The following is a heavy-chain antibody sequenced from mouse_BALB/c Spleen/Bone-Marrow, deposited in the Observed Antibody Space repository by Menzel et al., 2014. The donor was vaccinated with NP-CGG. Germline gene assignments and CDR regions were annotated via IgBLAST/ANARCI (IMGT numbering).Heavy chain of an antibody. CDR3: ARSSYGYDRQAYFFDY. J-gene: IGHJ2*01. D-gene: IGHD2-2*01. CDR2: ISSGSSTI. V-gene: IGHV5-17*02. Sequence: EVKLVESGGGLVQPGGSRKLSCAASEFTFSSFGMHWVRQAPTKWLEWVAYISSGSSTIYYADTVKGRFTISRDNPKNTLFLQMTSLRSEDTAMYYCARSSYGYDRQAYFFDYWGQGSPLTGSS. CDR1: EFTFSSFG.